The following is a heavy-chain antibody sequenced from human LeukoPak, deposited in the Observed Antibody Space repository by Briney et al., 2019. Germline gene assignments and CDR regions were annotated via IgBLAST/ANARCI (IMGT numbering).Heavy chain of an antibody. Sequence: GGSVRLFSSACGVTFRSYIMNWVRQAPGKGLEWVSYISSSSSYIDYADSVKGRFTISRDNAKNSLYLQMNSLRAEDTAVYYCAREGAFTLSPSWGQGTLVTVSS. CDR2: ISSSSSYI. CDR3: AREGAFTLSPS. J-gene: IGHJ5*02. V-gene: IGHV3-21*01. D-gene: IGHD3-3*01. CDR1: GVTFRSYI.